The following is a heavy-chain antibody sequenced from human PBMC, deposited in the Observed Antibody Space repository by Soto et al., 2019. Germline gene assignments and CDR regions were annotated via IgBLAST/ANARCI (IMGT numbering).Heavy chain of an antibody. Sequence: SETLSLTCAVEGGSFSGYDWSWIRQPPGKGLEWIGEINHSGSTNYNPSLKSRGTISVDTSKNQFSLKLSSVTAADTAVYYCASAQKWLRFRYWFDPWGQGTLVTVSS. CDR2: INHSGST. V-gene: IGHV4-34*01. CDR1: GGSFSGYD. CDR3: ASAQKWLRFRYWFDP. D-gene: IGHD5-12*01. J-gene: IGHJ5*02.